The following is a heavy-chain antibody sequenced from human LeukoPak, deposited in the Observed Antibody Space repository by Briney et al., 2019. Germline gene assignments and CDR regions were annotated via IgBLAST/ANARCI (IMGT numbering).Heavy chain of an antibody. CDR3: ASDCSSTSCEFDY. CDR2: INPSGGST. J-gene: IGHJ4*02. Sequence: ASVKVSCKASGYTFTRYYIHWVRQAPGQGLEWMGIINPSGGSTSYAQKFQGRVTMTRDTSTSTVYMELSSLRSEDTAVYYCASDCSSTSCEFDYWGQGTLVTVSS. V-gene: IGHV1-46*01. CDR1: GYTFTRYY. D-gene: IGHD2-2*01.